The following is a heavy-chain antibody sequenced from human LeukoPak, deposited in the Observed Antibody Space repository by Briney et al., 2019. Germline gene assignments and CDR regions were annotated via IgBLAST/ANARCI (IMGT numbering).Heavy chain of an antibody. V-gene: IGHV1-2*02. CDR3: ARDSGSYSHDAFDI. Sequence: ASVKVSCKASGYTFTGYYMHWVRQAPGQGLEYMGWINPNSGGTNYAQKFQDRVTMTGDTSISTAYMELSRLKSDDTAVYYCARDSGSYSHDAFDIWGQGTMVTVSS. J-gene: IGHJ3*02. D-gene: IGHD1-26*01. CDR2: INPNSGGT. CDR1: GYTFTGYY.